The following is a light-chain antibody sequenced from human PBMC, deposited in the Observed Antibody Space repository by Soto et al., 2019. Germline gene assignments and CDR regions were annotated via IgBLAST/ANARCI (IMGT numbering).Light chain of an antibody. V-gene: IGKV2-30*01. CDR2: KIS. CDR3: MISRHWPPRT. J-gene: IGKJ2*01. CDR1: QTLVYSDGNAY. Sequence: DVVMTQSPLSLSVTLGQPASISCKSSQTLVYSDGNAYLNWFHQRPGQSPRRLIYKISRRDSGVADRFSGSGSGTEFTVSIIKVEDEDIGVYYCMISRHWPPRTFGHGTKLEIK.